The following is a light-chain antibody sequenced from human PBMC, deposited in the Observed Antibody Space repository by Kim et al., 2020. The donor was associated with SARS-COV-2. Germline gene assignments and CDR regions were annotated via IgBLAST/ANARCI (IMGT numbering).Light chain of an antibody. V-gene: IGLV3-19*01. CDR3: NSRDSSGNHLAV. CDR2: GKN. J-gene: IGLJ7*01. CDR1: SLRSYY. Sequence: SSELTQDPAVSVALGQTVRITCQGDSLRSYYASWYQQKPGQAPVLVIYGKNNRPSGIPDRFSGSSSGNTASLTITGAQAEDEADYYCNSRDSSGNHLAVFGGGNQLTVL.